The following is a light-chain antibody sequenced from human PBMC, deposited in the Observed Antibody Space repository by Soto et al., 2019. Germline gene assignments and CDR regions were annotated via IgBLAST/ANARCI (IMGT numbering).Light chain of an antibody. Sequence: EVVFTQSAVTLYLSPGERATLSCRASQSFRGLLAWYQQKPGQAPRLLIYDAYNRATGIPPRFSGSGSGTDFTLTISSLEPEDSAVYYCQQRHIWPIPFGQGTLLEVK. CDR3: QQRHIWPIP. CDR1: QSFRGL. J-gene: IGKJ5*01. V-gene: IGKV3-11*01. CDR2: DAY.